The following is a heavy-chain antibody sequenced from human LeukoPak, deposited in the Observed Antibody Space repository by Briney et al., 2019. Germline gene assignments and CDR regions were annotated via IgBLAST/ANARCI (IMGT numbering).Heavy chain of an antibody. D-gene: IGHD2-2*02. Sequence: GGSLRLSCATSGFTFNSYGMHWVRQAPGKGLEWVAFIQYDGSCKFYADSVQGRFSVSRDNSKNTLFLQMNSLRAEDTALYYCAKTSDQLLYSKFDFWGQGTLVTVSS. J-gene: IGHJ4*02. V-gene: IGHV3-30*02. CDR3: AKTSDQLLYSKFDF. CDR1: GFTFNSYG. CDR2: IQYDGSCK.